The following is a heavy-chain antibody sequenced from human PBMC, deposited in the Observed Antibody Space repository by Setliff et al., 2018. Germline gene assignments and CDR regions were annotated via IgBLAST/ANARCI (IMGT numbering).Heavy chain of an antibody. CDR3: ARAGLAAAGRKGVFDH. Sequence: ASVKVSCKTSGYSFTSHYMHWVRQAPGQGLEWMGIINPGGLTSSSTQKFEGRVTVTRDTSTSTVYMEPNSLTSDDTAVYYCARAGLAAAGRKGVFDHWGQGTLVTVSS. CDR1: GYSFTSHY. D-gene: IGHD6-25*01. V-gene: IGHV1-46*01. CDR2: INPGGLTS. J-gene: IGHJ4*02.